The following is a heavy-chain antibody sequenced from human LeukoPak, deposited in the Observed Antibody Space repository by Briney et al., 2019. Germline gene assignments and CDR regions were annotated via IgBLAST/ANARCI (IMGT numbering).Heavy chain of an antibody. Sequence: WGSLRLYCSASGFTFSNYGMDWVGQAPGKGLVWVSRINSDGSSTSYADSVKGRFTISRDNAKNTLYLQMNSLRAEDTAVYYCTRGDGYSYGYIDYWGQGTLVTVSS. CDR1: GFTFSNYG. V-gene: IGHV3-74*01. J-gene: IGHJ4*02. CDR3: TRGDGYSYGYIDY. CDR2: INSDGSST. D-gene: IGHD5-18*01.